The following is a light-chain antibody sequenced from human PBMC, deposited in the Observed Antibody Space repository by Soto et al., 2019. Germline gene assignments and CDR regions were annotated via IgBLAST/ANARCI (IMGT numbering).Light chain of an antibody. CDR2: GAC. CDR1: QSVRSN. CDR3: QQYDVWPALT. Sequence: EKALTQSPVTLSLSPGERATLSCRASQSVRSNLAWYQQRPGQAPRPRSYGACSRAGGVPDRFSVSGSGTEFILSISSLQSEDSAVYYCQQYDVWPALTLGGGTKVDIK. V-gene: IGKV3-15*01. J-gene: IGKJ4*01.